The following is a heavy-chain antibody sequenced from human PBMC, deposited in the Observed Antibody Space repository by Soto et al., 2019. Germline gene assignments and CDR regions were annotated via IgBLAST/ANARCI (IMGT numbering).Heavy chain of an antibody. V-gene: IGHV1-18*01. J-gene: IGHJ4*02. CDR2: ISAHNGNT. D-gene: IGHD1-1*01. CDR3: ARGRYGDY. CDR1: GYTFTTYG. Sequence: QVHLVQSGAEVKRPGASVEVSCKGSGYTFTTYGITWVRQAPGQGLEWVGWISAHNGNTNYAQKLQGRVTVTRDTSTSTAYIELRSLRSDDTAVYYCARGRYGDYWGQGALVTVSS.